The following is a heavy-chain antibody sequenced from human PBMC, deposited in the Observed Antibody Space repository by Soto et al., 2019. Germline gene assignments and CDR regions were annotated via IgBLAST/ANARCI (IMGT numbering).Heavy chain of an antibody. CDR3: ATEVDYGDTREGAFVI. V-gene: IGHV3-66*01. D-gene: IGHD4-17*01. Sequence: DVQLVESGGGLVQPGGSLRLSCAASGFTVSNNYMNWVRQAPGKGLEWVSVIYSAGATYYAESVRGRFTISSDTSNNTQYPQRNSLRDEDTAVYYCATEVDYGDTREGAFVIWVKGTMVTLSS. CDR1: GFTVSNNY. CDR2: IYSAGAT. J-gene: IGHJ3*02.